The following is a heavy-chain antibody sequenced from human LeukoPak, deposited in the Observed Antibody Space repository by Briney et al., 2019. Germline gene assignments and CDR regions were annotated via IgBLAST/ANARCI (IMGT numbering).Heavy chain of an antibody. CDR1: GYTLTELS. J-gene: IGHJ4*02. D-gene: IGHD4-17*01. CDR2: FDPEDGET. CDR3: ATAQEYYGDYGY. Sequence: ASVKVSCTVSGYTLTELSMHWVRQAPGKGLEWMGGFDPEDGETIYAQKFQGRVTMTEDTSTDTAYMELSSLRSEDTAVYYCATAQEYYGDYGYWGQGTLVTVSS. V-gene: IGHV1-24*01.